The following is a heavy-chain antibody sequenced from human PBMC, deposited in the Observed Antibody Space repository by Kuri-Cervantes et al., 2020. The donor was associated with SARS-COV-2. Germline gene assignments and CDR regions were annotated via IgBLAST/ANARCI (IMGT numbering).Heavy chain of an antibody. D-gene: IGHD3-22*01. CDR1: GGSFGDYF. V-gene: IGHV4-34*01. J-gene: IGHJ1*01. CDR3: ARGRYYDSSGFQH. Sequence: SQTLSLTCAVYGGSFGDYFWAWIRQPPGKGLEFIGEINHSGSTNYHPSLKGRVSMSLDASNNHFSLRLTSVTAADTAVYYCARGRYYDSSGFQHWGQGTLVTVSS. CDR2: INHSGST.